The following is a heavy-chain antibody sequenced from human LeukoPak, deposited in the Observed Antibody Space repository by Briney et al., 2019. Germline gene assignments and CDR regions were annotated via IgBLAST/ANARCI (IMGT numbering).Heavy chain of an antibody. CDR1: GGTFSSYA. J-gene: IGHJ3*02. Sequence: ASVKVSCKASGGTFSSYAISWVRQAPGQGLEWMGGIIPIFGTANYAQKFQGRVTITTDESTSTAYMELSSLRSEDTAVYYCARAPRDYYDSSGYRDAFDIWGQGTMVTVSS. D-gene: IGHD3-22*01. V-gene: IGHV1-69*05. CDR3: ARAPRDYYDSSGYRDAFDI. CDR2: IIPIFGTA.